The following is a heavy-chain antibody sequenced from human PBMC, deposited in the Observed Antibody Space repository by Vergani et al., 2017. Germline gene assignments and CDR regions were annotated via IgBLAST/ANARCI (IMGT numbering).Heavy chain of an antibody. CDR2: INPSGGST. CDR3: ATEPVGYCSGGSCYA. J-gene: IGHJ5*02. Sequence: QVQLVQSGAEVKKPGASVKVSCKASGYTFTSYYMHWVRQAPGQGLEWMGIINPSGGSTSYAQKFQGRVTMTRDTSTSTFYMELSSLRSEDTAVYYCATEPVGYCSGGSCYAWGQGTLVTVSS. V-gene: IGHV1-46*01. D-gene: IGHD2-15*01. CDR1: GYTFTSYY.